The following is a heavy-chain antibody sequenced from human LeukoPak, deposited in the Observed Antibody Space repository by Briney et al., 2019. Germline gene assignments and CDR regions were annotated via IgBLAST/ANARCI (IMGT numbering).Heavy chain of an antibody. V-gene: IGHV3-30-3*01. CDR1: GFTFSSYA. CDR2: ISYDGSNK. CDR3: ARDQAAYNYYGSGGYGSPSDY. J-gene: IGHJ4*02. Sequence: PGGSLRLSCAASGFTFSSYAMHWVRQAPGKGLEWVAVISYDGSNKYYADSVKGRFTISRDNSKNTLYLQMNSLRAEDTAVYYCARDQAAYNYYGSGGYGSPSDYWGQGTLVTVSS. D-gene: IGHD3-10*01.